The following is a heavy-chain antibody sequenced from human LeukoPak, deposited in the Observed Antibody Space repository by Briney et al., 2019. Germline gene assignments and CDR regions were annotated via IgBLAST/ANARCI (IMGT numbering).Heavy chain of an antibody. Sequence: SETLSLTCIVSGYSISSDCYWGWIRQPPGKGLEWVGSVYYSGKTFYSPSLESRVTKSVDTSKNHFSLRLISVTAADTAMYYCARHEHKAVAGDTWGQGTLVTVSS. CDR1: GYSISSDCY. V-gene: IGHV4-38-2*02. D-gene: IGHD6-19*01. J-gene: IGHJ5*02. CDR2: VYYSGKT. CDR3: ARHEHKAVAGDT.